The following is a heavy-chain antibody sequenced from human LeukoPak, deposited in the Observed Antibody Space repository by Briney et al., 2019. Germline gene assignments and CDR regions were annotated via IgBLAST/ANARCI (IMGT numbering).Heavy chain of an antibody. V-gene: IGHV4-39*07. CDR3: ARVLRRAWFDP. CDR2: IYYSGST. Sequence: SETLSLTCTVSGGSISSSSYYWGWIRQPPGKGLEWIGSIYYSGSTYYNPSLKSRVTISVDTSKNQFSLKLSSVTAADTAVYYCARVLRRAWFDPWGQGTLVTVSS. CDR1: GGSISSSSYY. D-gene: IGHD5/OR15-5a*01. J-gene: IGHJ5*02.